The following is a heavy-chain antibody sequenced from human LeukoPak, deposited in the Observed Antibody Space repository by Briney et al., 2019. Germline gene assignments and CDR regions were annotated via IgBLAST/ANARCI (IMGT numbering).Heavy chain of an antibody. Sequence: PSETLSLTCTVSGGSISSSSYYWGWIRQPPGKGLEWIASIHYSGSSYYNPSLKSRVTISVDTSKNQYSLKLSSVTAADTAVYYCASRSSNHYDILTGYPFDYWGQGTLVTVSS. CDR1: GGSISSSSYY. D-gene: IGHD3-9*01. CDR3: ASRSSNHYDILTGYPFDY. CDR2: IHYSGSS. V-gene: IGHV4-39*01. J-gene: IGHJ4*02.